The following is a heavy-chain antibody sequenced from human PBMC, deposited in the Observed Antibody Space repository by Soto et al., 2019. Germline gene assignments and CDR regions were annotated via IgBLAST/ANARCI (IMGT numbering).Heavy chain of an antibody. CDR1: GFTFSSYA. V-gene: IGHV3-30-3*01. J-gene: IGHJ6*02. CDR3: ARDRSVRSYGIYYYYYGMDV. CDR2: ISYDGSNK. Sequence: GGSLRLSCAASGFTFSSYAMHWVRQAPGKGLEWVAVISYDGSNKYYADSVKGRFTISRDNSKNTLYLQMNSLRAEDTAVYYCARDRSVRSYGIYYYYYGMDVWGQGTTVTVSS. D-gene: IGHD5-18*01.